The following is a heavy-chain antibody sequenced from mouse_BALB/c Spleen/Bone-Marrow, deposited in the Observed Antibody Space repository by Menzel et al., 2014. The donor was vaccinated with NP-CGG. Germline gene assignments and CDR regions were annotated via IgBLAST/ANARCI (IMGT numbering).Heavy chain of an antibody. D-gene: IGHD1-1*01. J-gene: IGHJ1*01. CDR2: IDPANGNT. CDR1: GFNIKDTY. Sequence: EVQLQQSGAELVEPGASVKLSCTASGFNIKDTYMHWVKLRPEQGLEWIGRIDPANGNTKYDPKFQGKATITADTSSNTAYLQLSSLTSEDTAVYYCAPYYYGRYFDVWGAGTTVTVSS. V-gene: IGHV14-3*02. CDR3: APYYYGRYFDV.